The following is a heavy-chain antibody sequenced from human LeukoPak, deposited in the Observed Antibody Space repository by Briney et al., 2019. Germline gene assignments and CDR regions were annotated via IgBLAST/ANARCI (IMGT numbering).Heavy chain of an antibody. Sequence: SETLSLTCAVYGGSFSGYYWSWIRQPPGKGLEWIGEINHSGSTNYNPSLKSRVTISVDTSKNQFSLKLSSVTAADTAVYYCARGRYSPVRGEGTTVTVSS. J-gene: IGHJ6*04. CDR2: INHSGST. V-gene: IGHV4-34*01. CDR3: ARGRYSPV. CDR1: GGSFSGYY. D-gene: IGHD5-18*01.